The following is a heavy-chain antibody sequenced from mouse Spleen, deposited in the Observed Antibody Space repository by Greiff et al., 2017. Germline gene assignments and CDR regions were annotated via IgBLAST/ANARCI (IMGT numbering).Heavy chain of an antibody. CDR3: ARRGTYYYAMDY. V-gene: IGHV5-6*01. Sequence: EVQLVESGGDLVKPGGSLKLSCAASGFTFSSYGMSWVRQTPDKRLEWVATISSGGSYTYYPDSVKGRFTISRDNAKNTLYLQMSSLKSEDTAMYYCARRGTYYYAMDYWGQGTSVTVSS. D-gene: IGHD3-3*01. CDR2: ISSGGSYT. CDR1: GFTFSSYG. J-gene: IGHJ4*01.